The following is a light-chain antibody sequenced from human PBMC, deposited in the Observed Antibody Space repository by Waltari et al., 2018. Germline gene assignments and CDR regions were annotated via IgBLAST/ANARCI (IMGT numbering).Light chain of an antibody. CDR2: KAS. CDR3: QQYNSYSWT. J-gene: IGKJ1*01. V-gene: IGKV1-5*03. CDR1: QSISSW. Sequence: DIQMTQSPSTLSASVGDRVTITCRASQSISSWLAWYQQKPGTAPKLLIYKASSLESWVPSRFSGSGSGTEFTLTISSLQPDDFATYYCQQYNSYSWTFGQGTKVEIK.